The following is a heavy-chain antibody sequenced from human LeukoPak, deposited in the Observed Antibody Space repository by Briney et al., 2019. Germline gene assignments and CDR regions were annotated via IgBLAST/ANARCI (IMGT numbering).Heavy chain of an antibody. CDR1: GGSFSGYY. J-gene: IGHJ6*03. CDR2: INHSGST. V-gene: IGHV4-34*01. CDR3: ARLYRGTFRYYMDV. D-gene: IGHD3-16*01. Sequence: QPSETLSLTCAVYGGSFSGYYWSWIRQPPGKGLEWIGEINHSGSTNYNPSLKSRVTISVDTSKNQFSLKLSSVTAADTAVYYCARLYRGTFRYYMDVWGKGTTVTVSS.